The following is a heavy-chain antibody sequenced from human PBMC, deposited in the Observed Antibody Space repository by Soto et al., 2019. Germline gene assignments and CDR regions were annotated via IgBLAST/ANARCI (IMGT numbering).Heavy chain of an antibody. V-gene: IGHV3-30-3*01. J-gene: IGHJ4*02. Sequence: QVQLVESGGGVVQPGRSLRLSCAASGFTFSSYAMHWVRQAPGKGLEWVAVISYDGSNKYYADSVKGRFTISRDNSKNTLYLQMNSLRAEDTAVYYCARDRYFSSGWYNGVDYWGQGTLVTVSS. CDR2: ISYDGSNK. D-gene: IGHD6-19*01. CDR3: ARDRYFSSGWYNGVDY. CDR1: GFTFSSYA.